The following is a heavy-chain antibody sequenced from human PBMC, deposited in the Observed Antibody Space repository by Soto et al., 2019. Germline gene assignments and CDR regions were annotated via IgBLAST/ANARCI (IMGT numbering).Heavy chain of an antibody. J-gene: IGHJ3*02. CDR1: GGTFSSYT. CDR2: IIPILGIA. Sequence: QVQLVQSGAEVKKPGSSVKVSCKASGGTFSSYTISWVRQAPGQGLEWMGRIIPILGIANYAQKFQGRVTITAGKSTSPAYMALSSLRSEDTAVYYCARENMITVGEVIVNDAFDIWGQGTMVTVSS. V-gene: IGHV1-69*08. CDR3: ARENMITVGEVIVNDAFDI. D-gene: IGHD3-16*02.